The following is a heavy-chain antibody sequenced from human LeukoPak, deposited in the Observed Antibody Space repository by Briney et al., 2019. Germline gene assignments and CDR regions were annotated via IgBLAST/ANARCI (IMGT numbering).Heavy chain of an antibody. CDR2: ISGTGGSA. CDR1: GFTFSSYA. CDR3: AKSQASYYYDSSGPFDY. V-gene: IGHV3-23*01. J-gene: IGHJ4*02. D-gene: IGHD3-22*01. Sequence: GGSLRLSCAASGFTFSSYAMSCVRQAPGKGLEWVSAISGTGGSAYYADSVKGRFTISRDNPKNTLYLQMNSLRAEDTAVYYCAKSQASYYYDSSGPFDYWGQGTLVTVSS.